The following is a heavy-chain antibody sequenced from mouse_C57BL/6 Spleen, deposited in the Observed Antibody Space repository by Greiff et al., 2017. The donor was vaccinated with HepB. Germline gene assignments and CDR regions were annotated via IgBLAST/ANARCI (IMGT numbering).Heavy chain of an antibody. CDR2: INYDGSST. D-gene: IGHD4-1*01. J-gene: IGHJ2*01. CDR1: GFTFSDYY. Sequence: DVKLVESEGGLVQPGSSMKLSCTASGFTFSDYYMAWVRQVPEKGLEWVANINYDGSSTYYLDSLKSRFIISRDNAKNILYLQMSSLKSEDTATYYCARDGVGRNYFDYWGQGTTLTVSS. V-gene: IGHV5-16*01. CDR3: ARDGVGRNYFDY.